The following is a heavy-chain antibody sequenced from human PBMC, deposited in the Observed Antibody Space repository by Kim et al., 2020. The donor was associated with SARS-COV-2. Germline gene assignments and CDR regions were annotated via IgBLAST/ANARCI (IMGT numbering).Heavy chain of an antibody. CDR1: GYKFSDYG. CDR2: ISCYTGKT. V-gene: IGHV1-18*01. Sequence: ASVKVSCKGSGYKFSDYGVSWVRQAPGQGLEWLGWISCYTGKTNYAQKMQDRVVMTTDTSTSTVHLELRSLRSDDTAIYYCARGYYYGSGPTWYYYGMYV. D-gene: IGHD3-10*01. J-gene: IGHJ6*01. CDR3: ARGYYYGSGPTWYYYGMYV.